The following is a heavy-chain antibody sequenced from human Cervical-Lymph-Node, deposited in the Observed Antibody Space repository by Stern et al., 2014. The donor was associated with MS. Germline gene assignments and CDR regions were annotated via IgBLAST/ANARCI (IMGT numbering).Heavy chain of an antibody. V-gene: IGHV3-9*01. Sequence: EVQLEESGGGLVQPGRSLRLSCAASGFTFDDYAMHWVRHAPGKGLEWVSGISWNSDKIGYADSVKGRFTISRDNAKNSLFLQMNSLRAEDTALYYCAKGLLAGTTPFVDYWGQGTLVTVSS. CDR2: ISWNSDKI. D-gene: IGHD1-7*01. J-gene: IGHJ4*02. CDR3: AKGLLAGTTPFVDY. CDR1: GFTFDDYA.